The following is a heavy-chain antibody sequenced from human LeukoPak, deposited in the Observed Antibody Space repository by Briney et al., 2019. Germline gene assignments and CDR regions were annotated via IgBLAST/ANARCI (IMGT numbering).Heavy chain of an antibody. V-gene: IGHV4-39*07. CDR2: IYNSGST. J-gene: IGHJ4*02. CDR3: ARDRTYYDSTGYYYDF. Sequence: SETLSLTCIVSGGSISSSSYYWGWIRQPPGKGLEWIGSIYNSGSTYYNPSLKSRVTISVDTSKNQFSLKLSSVTAADTAVYYCARDRTYYDSTGYYYDFWGQGILVTVSS. CDR1: GGSISSSSYY. D-gene: IGHD3-22*01.